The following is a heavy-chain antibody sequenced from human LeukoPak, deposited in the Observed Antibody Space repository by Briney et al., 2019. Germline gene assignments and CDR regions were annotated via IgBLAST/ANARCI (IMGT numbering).Heavy chain of an antibody. J-gene: IGHJ6*03. V-gene: IGHV1-2*02. Sequence: ASVKVSCKASGYTLTGYFIHWVRQAPGQGLEWMGWINPNSGGTNYAQKFQGRVTMTRDTSISTAYMELSRLRSDDTAVYYCARGNDGSGSPSYYFYYMDVWGKGTTVTISS. D-gene: IGHD3-10*01. CDR2: INPNSGGT. CDR3: ARGNDGSGSPSYYFYYMDV. CDR1: GYTLTGYF.